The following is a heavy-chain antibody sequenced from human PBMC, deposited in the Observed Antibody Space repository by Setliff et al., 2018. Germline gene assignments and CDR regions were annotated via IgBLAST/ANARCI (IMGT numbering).Heavy chain of an antibody. J-gene: IGHJ4*02. D-gene: IGHD6-13*01. CDR1: GGSISSSGYF. V-gene: IGHV4-39*07. CDR3: ARELDGSSYHY. CDR2: IYSGGST. Sequence: LSLTCTVSGGSISSSGYFWGWIRQPPGKGLEWIGNIYSGGSTFYNPSLKSRVTISVDTSKNQFSLKLNSVTAADTAVYYCARELDGSSYHYWGQGTLVTVSS.